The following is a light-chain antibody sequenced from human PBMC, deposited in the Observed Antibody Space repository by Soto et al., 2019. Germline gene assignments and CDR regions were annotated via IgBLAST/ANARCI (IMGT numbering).Light chain of an antibody. CDR1: QSISSY. J-gene: IGKJ2*01. CDR3: QQSYSTPPYT. V-gene: IGKV1-39*01. Sequence: DIPMTQSPSSLSASVGDRVTITCRASQSISSYLNWYQQKPGKAPMLLIYAASSLQSGVPSRFSGSGSGTDFTLTISSLQPEDFATYYCQQSYSTPPYTFGQGTKLEIK. CDR2: AAS.